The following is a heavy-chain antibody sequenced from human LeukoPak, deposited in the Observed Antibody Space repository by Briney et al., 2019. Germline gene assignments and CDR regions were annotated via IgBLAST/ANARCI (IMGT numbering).Heavy chain of an antibody. D-gene: IGHD7-27*01. CDR1: GFTFSSYW. CDR2: ISYDGSNK. J-gene: IGHJ4*02. CDR3: ATLGTEYYFDY. Sequence: GGSLRLSCAASGFTFSSYWMHWVRQAPGKGLEWVAVISYDGSNKYYADSVKGRFTISRDNSKNTLYLQMNSLRAEDTAVYYCATLGTEYYFDYWGQGTLVTVSS. V-gene: IGHV3-30*03.